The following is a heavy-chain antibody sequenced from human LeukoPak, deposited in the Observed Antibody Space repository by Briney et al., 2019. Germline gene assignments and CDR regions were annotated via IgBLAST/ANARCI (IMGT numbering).Heavy chain of an antibody. CDR1: GGTFSSYA. CDR3: ARDCLDYYDSSGPMGGAFDI. D-gene: IGHD3-22*01. Sequence: ASVKVSCKASGGTFSSYAISWVRQAPGQGLEWTGGIIPIFGTANYAQKFQGRVTITADKSTSTAYMELSSLRSEDTAVYYCARDCLDYYDSSGPMGGAFDIWGQGTMVTVSS. CDR2: IIPIFGTA. J-gene: IGHJ3*02. V-gene: IGHV1-69*06.